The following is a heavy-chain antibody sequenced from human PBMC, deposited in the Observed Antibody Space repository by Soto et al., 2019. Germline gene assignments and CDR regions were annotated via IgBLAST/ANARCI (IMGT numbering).Heavy chain of an antibody. CDR1: GFIVSSKY. Sequence: EVQLVETGGGLIQPGGSPRLSCVAAGFIVSSKYMTWVRQAPGKGLEWVSVIFPGGSTYYGDSVKGRFTISRDSSKNTLYLQMNSLRGEDTAMYYCARGMGEVAAHSADYWGQGTLVTVSS. J-gene: IGHJ4*02. D-gene: IGHD6-19*01. V-gene: IGHV3-53*02. CDR2: IFPGGST. CDR3: ARGMGEVAAHSADY.